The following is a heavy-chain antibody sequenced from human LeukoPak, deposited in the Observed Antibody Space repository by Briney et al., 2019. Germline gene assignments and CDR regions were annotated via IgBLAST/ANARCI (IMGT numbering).Heavy chain of an antibody. CDR2: MNPNSGNT. CDR1: GCTFTSYD. Sequence: GASVKVSCKASGCTFTSYDINWVRQATGQGLEWMGWMNPNSGNTGYAQKFQGRVTITRNTSISTAYMELSSLRSEDTAVYYCARSYSSGWFDAFDIWGQGTMVTVSS. V-gene: IGHV1-8*03. D-gene: IGHD6-19*01. CDR3: ARSYSSGWFDAFDI. J-gene: IGHJ3*02.